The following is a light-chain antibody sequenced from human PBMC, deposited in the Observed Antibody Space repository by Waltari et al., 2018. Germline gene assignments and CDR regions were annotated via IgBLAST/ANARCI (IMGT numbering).Light chain of an antibody. V-gene: IGKV1-33*01. Sequence: DIQMTQSPSSLSASVGDRVTITCQASQDIRNYLNWYQQRPGKAPNLRIYDSSNLETGVPSRFSGSGSGTDFTFTISSLQPEDIATYYCQQYAYLPITFGQGTPLEI. CDR2: DSS. CDR3: QQYAYLPIT. J-gene: IGKJ5*01. CDR1: QDIRNY.